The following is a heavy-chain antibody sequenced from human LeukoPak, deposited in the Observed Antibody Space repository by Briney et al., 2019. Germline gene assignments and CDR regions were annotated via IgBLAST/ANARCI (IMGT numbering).Heavy chain of an antibody. Sequence: PGGSLRLSCAVSGFTFSSYWLSWVRQAPGKGLEWVANIKQGGSEKYSVDSVKGRFTISSNNAKNSVFLQMNSLRAEDTAVYYCVKDSSSGSYFDYWGQGTLVTVSS. D-gene: IGHD3-10*01. J-gene: IGHJ4*02. V-gene: IGHV3-7*01. CDR2: IKQGGSEK. CDR1: GFTFSSYW. CDR3: VKDSSSGSYFDY.